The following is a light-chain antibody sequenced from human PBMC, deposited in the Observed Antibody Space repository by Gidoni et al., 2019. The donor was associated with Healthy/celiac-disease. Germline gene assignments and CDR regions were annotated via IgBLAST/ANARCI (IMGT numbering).Light chain of an antibody. CDR3: NSRDSSGNRV. CDR2: GKN. Sequence: SSELTQDPAVSVALGQTVRITFQGDSLRSYYASWYQQKPGQAPVLVIYGKNNRPSGIPDRLSGSSSGNTASLTITGAQAEDEADYYCNSRDSSGNRVFGGGTKLTVL. CDR1: SLRSYY. J-gene: IGLJ3*02. V-gene: IGLV3-19*01.